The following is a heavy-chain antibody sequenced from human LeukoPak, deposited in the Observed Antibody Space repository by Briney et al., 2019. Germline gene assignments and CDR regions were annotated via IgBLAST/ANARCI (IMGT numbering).Heavy chain of an antibody. D-gene: IGHD2-21*01. CDR3: AKRGVVIRVILVGFHKEAYYFDS. J-gene: IGHJ4*02. V-gene: IGHV3-23*01. CDR1: GITLSNYG. CDR2: ISGSGGST. Sequence: GGSLRLSCRVSGITLSNYGMSWVRQAPGKGLEWVAGISGSGGSTKYADSVKGRFTISRGNPKNTLYLQVTSLRAEDTAVYFCAKRGVVIRVILVGFHKEAYYFDSWGQGALVTVSS.